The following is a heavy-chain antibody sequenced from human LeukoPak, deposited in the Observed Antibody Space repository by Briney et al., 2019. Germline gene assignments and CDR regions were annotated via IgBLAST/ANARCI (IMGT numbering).Heavy chain of an antibody. J-gene: IGHJ6*02. D-gene: IGHD2-15*01. CDR1: GFSISAYW. V-gene: IGHV3-7*01. CDR2: INQDGSDK. CDR3: ARDLVVVGSSFSYGMDV. Sequence: GGFLRLSCAASGFSISAYWMSWVRQAPGKGLEWVANINQDGSDKYSVDSVKGRFTISRDNAKNSLYLEMNSLRADDTAVYYCARDLVVVGSSFSYGMDVWGQGTTVTVSS.